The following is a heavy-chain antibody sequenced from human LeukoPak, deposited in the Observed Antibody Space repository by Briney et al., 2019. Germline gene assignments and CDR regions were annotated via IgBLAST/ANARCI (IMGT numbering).Heavy chain of an antibody. CDR2: MNPNSGNT. D-gene: IGHD4-17*01. Sequence: ASVKVCCKAFGYTFTSYDINWVRQATGQGVEWMGWMNPNSGNTGYAQKFQGRVTMTRNTSISTAYMELSSLRSEDTAVYYCAGGATVNHGGAFDIWGQGTMVTVSS. CDR3: AGGATVNHGGAFDI. V-gene: IGHV1-8*01. CDR1: GYTFTSYD. J-gene: IGHJ3*02.